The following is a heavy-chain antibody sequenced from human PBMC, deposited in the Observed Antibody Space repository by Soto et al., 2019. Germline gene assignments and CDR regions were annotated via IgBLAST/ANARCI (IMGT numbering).Heavy chain of an antibody. CDR3: ARGSWDDVSGHYYMDV. J-gene: IGHJ6*03. CDR2: TYYKSKWYY. CDR1: GDSVSSNSAG. V-gene: IGHV6-1*01. Sequence: QTLSLTCDISGDSVSSNSAGWNWIRQTPSRGLEWLGRTYYKSKWYYTYAASVKSRITVSPDTSKNQFSLQLTSVTPEDTAAYYCARGSWDDVSGHYYMDVWDKGTTVTVSS. D-gene: IGHD1-1*01.